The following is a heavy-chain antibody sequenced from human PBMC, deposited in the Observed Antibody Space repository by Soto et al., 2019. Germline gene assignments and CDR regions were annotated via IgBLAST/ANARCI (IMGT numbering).Heavy chain of an antibody. CDR2: IYHTGKT. J-gene: IGHJ4*02. Sequence: TLCLTCTVSGEAIYIGGYYWTWIRQHPGKGLEWIGYIYHTGKTYYNPSLESRVTMSVYTSKNQFSLKLGSVTAADTAVYFCARVFSNFWSYFDNWCQDILVTVSS. D-gene: IGHD1-7*01. CDR1: GEAIYIGGYY. CDR3: ARVFSNFWSYFDN. V-gene: IGHV4-31*03.